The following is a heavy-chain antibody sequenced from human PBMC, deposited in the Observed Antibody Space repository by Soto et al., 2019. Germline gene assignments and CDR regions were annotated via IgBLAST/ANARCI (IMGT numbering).Heavy chain of an antibody. CDR1: GYTFTSYD. Sequence: ASVKVSCKASGYTFTSYDINWVRQATGQGLEWMGWMNPNSGNTGYAQKFQGRVTMTRNTSISTAYMELSSLRSEDTAVYYCARGLIYCSSTSCYEGYYYYYSMDVWGKGTTVTV. CDR3: ARGLIYCSSTSCYEGYYYYYSMDV. V-gene: IGHV1-8*01. D-gene: IGHD2-2*01. CDR2: MNPNSGNT. J-gene: IGHJ6*03.